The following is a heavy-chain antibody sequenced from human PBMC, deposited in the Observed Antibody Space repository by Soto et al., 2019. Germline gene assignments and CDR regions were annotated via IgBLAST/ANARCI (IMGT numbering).Heavy chain of an antibody. Sequence: ASVKVSCKASGYTFTSYDINWVRQATGQGLEWMGIIYPGDSDTRYSPSFQGQVTISADKSISTAYLQWSSLKASDTAMYYCARRNVDYYLPYYYYMAVWGKGTTVTVSS. V-gene: IGHV5-51*01. CDR3: ARRNVDYYLPYYYYMAV. J-gene: IGHJ6*03. CDR1: GYTFTSYD. D-gene: IGHD4-17*01. CDR2: IYPGDSDT.